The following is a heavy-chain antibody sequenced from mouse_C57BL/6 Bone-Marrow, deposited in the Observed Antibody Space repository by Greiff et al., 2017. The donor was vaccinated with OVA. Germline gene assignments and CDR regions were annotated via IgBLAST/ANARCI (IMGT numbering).Heavy chain of an antibody. D-gene: IGHD5-5*01. Sequence: EVQLQQSGPVLVKPGASVKMSCKASGYTFTDYYMNWVKQSHGKSLEWIGVINPYNGGTSYNQKFKGKATLTVDKSSSTAYMELNSLTSEDSAVYYCARGGPNYLAWFAYWGQGTLVTVSA. CDR1: GYTFTDYY. V-gene: IGHV1-19*01. CDR2: INPYNGGT. J-gene: IGHJ3*01. CDR3: ARGGPNYLAWFAY.